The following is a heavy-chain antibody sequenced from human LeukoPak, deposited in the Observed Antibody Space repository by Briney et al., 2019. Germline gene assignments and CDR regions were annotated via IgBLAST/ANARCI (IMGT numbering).Heavy chain of an antibody. Sequence: SETLSLTCTVSGGSISNYYWYWMRQPPGKGLEWIGYSYYSGNTNYNPSLKSRVTISVDTSKNQFSLKLSSVTAADTAVYYCAKGGPEASAGLSWFDPWGQGTLVTVSS. CDR2: SYYSGNT. CDR3: AKGGPEASAGLSWFDP. J-gene: IGHJ5*02. CDR1: GGSISNYY. D-gene: IGHD1-14*01. V-gene: IGHV4-59*01.